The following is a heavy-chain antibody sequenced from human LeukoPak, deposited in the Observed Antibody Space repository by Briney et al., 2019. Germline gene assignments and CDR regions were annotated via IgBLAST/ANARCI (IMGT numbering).Heavy chain of an antibody. CDR3: ARDGMLWFGEFRFDY. J-gene: IGHJ4*02. V-gene: IGHV3-74*01. D-gene: IGHD3-10*01. CDR1: GFTFSSYW. CDR2: INSDGSST. Sequence: GGSLRLSCAASGFTFSSYWMHWVRQAPGKGLVWVSRINSDGSSTSYADSVKGRFTISRDNAKNTLYLQMNSLRAEDTAVYYCARDGMLWFGEFRFDYWGQGTLVTVSS.